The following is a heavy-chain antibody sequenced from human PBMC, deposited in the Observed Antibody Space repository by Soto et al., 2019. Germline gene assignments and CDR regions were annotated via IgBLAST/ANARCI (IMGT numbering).Heavy chain of an antibody. V-gene: IGHV3-23*01. Sequence: GGSLRLSCEASGFTFSSYGMSWVRQAPGKGLEWVSGISGGGGTTYYADSVKGRFTISRDNSKNTLYLQVNSLRAEDTAVYYCATDQAAGGTISRYFQDWGQGTLVTVS. D-gene: IGHD6-13*01. J-gene: IGHJ1*01. CDR3: ATDQAAGGTISRYFQD. CDR2: ISGGGGTT. CDR1: GFTFSSYG.